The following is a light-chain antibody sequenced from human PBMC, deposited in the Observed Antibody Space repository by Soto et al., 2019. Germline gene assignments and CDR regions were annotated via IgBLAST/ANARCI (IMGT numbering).Light chain of an antibody. J-gene: IGKJ4*01. CDR1: QGISSF. Sequence: DIQLTQYPSFLSASVGDRVTITCRASQGISSFLAWYQQKPGKAPKLLIYAASTLQSGVPSRFSGSGSGTEFTLTVSSLQPEDFATYFCQQLNSYPLTFGGGTKVEL. CDR3: QQLNSYPLT. CDR2: AAS. V-gene: IGKV1-9*01.